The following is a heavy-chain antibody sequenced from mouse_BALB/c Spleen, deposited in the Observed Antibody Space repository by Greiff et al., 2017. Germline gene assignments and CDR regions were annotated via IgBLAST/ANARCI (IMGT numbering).Heavy chain of an antibody. D-gene: IGHD1-1*01. Sequence: EVKLMESGGGLVKPGGSLKLSCAASGFAFSSYDMSWVRQTPEKRLEWVAYISSGGGSTYYPDTVKGRFTISRDNAKNTLYLQMSSLKSEDTAMYYCARGITTVVARRYYAMDYWGQGTSVTVSS. V-gene: IGHV5-12-1*01. CDR1: GFAFSSYD. CDR3: ARGITTVVARRYYAMDY. J-gene: IGHJ4*01. CDR2: ISSGGGST.